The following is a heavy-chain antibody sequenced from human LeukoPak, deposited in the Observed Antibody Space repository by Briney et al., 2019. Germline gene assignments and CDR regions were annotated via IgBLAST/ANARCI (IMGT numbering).Heavy chain of an antibody. CDR1: GYTCRAHA. D-gene: IGHD3-3*01. J-gene: IGHJ4*02. CDR2: ISGKGGSK. Sequence: GGSLGLSCGASGYTCRAHAMSWVRRAPGKGLEGVTDISGKGGSKYYADSVKDRYTISRDNFKNTLYLQMTRLRTDGRAVYSCAKDHDCWWVYCDYWGARKLVSVSS. CDR3: AKDHDCWWVYCDY. V-gene: IGHV3-23*01.